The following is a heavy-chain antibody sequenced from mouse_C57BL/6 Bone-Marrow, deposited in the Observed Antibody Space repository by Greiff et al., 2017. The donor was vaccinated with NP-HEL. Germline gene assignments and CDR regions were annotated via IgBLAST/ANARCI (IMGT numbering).Heavy chain of an antibody. CDR2: IYPRSGNT. D-gene: IGHD1-1*01. V-gene: IGHV1-81*01. Sequence: VQLQQSGAELARPGASVKLSCTASGYTFTSYGISWVKQRTGQGLEWIGEIYPRSGNTYYNEKFKGKATLTADKSYSTAYMELRSLTSEDSAVYFGARPAIDYYGSSMDYWGQGTSVTVSS. J-gene: IGHJ4*01. CDR3: ARPAIDYYGSSMDY. CDR1: GYTFTSYG.